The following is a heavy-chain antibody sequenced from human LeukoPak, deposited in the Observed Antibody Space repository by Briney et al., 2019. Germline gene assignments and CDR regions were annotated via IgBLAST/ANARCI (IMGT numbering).Heavy chain of an antibody. D-gene: IGHD3-10*01. CDR2: ISGSGGST. J-gene: IGHJ4*02. CDR3: AKDLRRFGELLYDFDY. Sequence: GGSLRLSCAASGFTFSSYAMSWVRQAPGKGLEWVSAISGSGGSTYYADSVKGRFTISRDNSKNTLYLQMNSLRAEDTAVYYCAKDLRRFGELLYDFDYWGQGTLVTVSS. CDR1: GFTFSSYA. V-gene: IGHV3-23*01.